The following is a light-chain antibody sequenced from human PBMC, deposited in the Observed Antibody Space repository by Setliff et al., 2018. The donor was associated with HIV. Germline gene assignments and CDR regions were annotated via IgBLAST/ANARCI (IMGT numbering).Light chain of an antibody. V-gene: IGLV2-14*03. CDR2: GVN. CDR1: STDIGTYTY. CDR3: SSYAGNNIYV. J-gene: IGLJ1*01. Sequence: QSVLTQPASVSGSPGQSIAISCTGSSTDIGTYTYVSWYQQHPGQAPKLLIFGVNHRPSGVSDRFSGSKSDNTASLTISGLQAEDEADYFCSSYAGNNIYVFGTGPRSPS.